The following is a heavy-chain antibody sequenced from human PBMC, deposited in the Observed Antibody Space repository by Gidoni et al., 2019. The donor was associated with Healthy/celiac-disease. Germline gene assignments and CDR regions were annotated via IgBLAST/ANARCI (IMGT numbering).Heavy chain of an antibody. CDR1: GFPFSSHS. D-gene: IGHD1-26*01. V-gene: IGHV3-21*01. CDR3: AREQGSYYTYYYYYGMDV. Sequence: EVQLVESGGGLVKPGGSLRLSCAASGFPFSSHSMNWVRQAPGKGLECVSSISSSSSYRYYADSVKGRFTISRDNAKNSLYLQMNSLRAEDTAVYYCAREQGSYYTYYYYYGMDVWGQGTTVTVSS. J-gene: IGHJ6*02. CDR2: ISSSSSYR.